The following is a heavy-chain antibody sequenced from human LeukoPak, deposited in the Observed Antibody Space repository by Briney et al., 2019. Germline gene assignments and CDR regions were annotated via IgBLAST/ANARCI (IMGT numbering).Heavy chain of an antibody. J-gene: IGHJ3*02. CDR1: GFTFSNYY. V-gene: IGHV3-11*01. CDR2: ISSSGSTI. Sequence: GGSLRLSCAASGFTFSNYYMSWIRQAPGKGLEWVSYISSSGSTIYYADSVKGRFTISRDNAKNSLYLQMNSLRAEDTAVYYCARTYYDILTGPHDAFDIWGQGTMVTVSS. CDR3: ARTYYDILTGPHDAFDI. D-gene: IGHD3-9*01.